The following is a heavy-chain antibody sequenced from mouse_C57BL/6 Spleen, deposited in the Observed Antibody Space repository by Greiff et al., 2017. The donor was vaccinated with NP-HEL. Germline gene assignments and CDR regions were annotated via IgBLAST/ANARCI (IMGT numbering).Heavy chain of an antibody. CDR2: INPNNGGT. CDR3: ARQLRLFYAMDY. Sequence: SGPELVKPGASVKIPCKASGYTFTDYNMDWVKQSHGKSLEWIGDINPNNGGTIYNQKFKGKATLTVDKSSSTAYMELRSLTSEDTAVYYCARQLRLFYAMDYWGQGTSVTVSS. CDR1: GYTFTDYN. V-gene: IGHV1-18*01. D-gene: IGHD3-2*02. J-gene: IGHJ4*01.